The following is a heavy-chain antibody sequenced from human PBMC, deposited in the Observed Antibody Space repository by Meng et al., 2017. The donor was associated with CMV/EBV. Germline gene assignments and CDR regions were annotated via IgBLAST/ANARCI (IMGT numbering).Heavy chain of an antibody. D-gene: IGHD5-18*01. J-gene: IGHJ6*02. CDR1: GYSISSGYY. CDR2: IYHSGST. Sequence: AEILSFTFTVPGYSISSGYYCGWTRQPPGKWLEWIGSIYHSGSTYYNPSLKNRVTISVDTTKNQFSLKLSSVTAADTAVYYCARAGYSRYSYDFVCDVGMDVWGQGTTVTVSS. CDR3: ARAGYSRYSYDFVCDVGMDV. V-gene: IGHV4-38-2*02.